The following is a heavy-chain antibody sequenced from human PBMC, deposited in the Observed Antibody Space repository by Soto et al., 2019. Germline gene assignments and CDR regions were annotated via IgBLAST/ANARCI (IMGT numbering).Heavy chain of an antibody. Sequence: PGGSLRLSCAASGFTFSSYAMHWVRQAPGKGLEWVAVISYDGSNKYYADSVKGRFTISRDNSKNTLYLQMNSLRAEDTAVYYCARDPSTYYDFWSGPPKYYYGMDVWGQGTTVTVSS. J-gene: IGHJ6*02. CDR2: ISYDGSNK. V-gene: IGHV3-30-3*01. CDR3: ARDPSTYYDFWSGPPKYYYGMDV. D-gene: IGHD3-3*01. CDR1: GFTFSSYA.